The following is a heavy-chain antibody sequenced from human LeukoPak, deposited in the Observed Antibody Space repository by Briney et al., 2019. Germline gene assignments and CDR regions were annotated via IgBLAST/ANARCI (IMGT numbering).Heavy chain of an antibody. Sequence: GGSLRLSCAASGFTFSTYWMNWFRQTPGKGLEWLAKIKADGGEKDHVASVKGRFTISRDNAKNSLYLQMNSLRAEVTAVYYCARSGDYYDSSGYPLGPWGQGTLVTVSS. CDR1: GFTFSTYW. V-gene: IGHV3-7*01. CDR3: ARSGDYYDSSGYPLGP. D-gene: IGHD3-22*01. J-gene: IGHJ5*02. CDR2: IKADGGEK.